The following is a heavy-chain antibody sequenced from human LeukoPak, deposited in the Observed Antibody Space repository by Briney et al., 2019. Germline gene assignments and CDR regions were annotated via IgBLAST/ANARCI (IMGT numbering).Heavy chain of an antibody. CDR3: ARLGGSSGGYAFNI. Sequence: PSETLSLTCAVSGGSISSSNWWSWVRQPPGKGLEWIGEIYHSGSTNYNPSLKSRVAISVDTSKNQFSLKLSSVTAADTAVYYCARLGGSSGGYAFNIWGQGTMVTVSS. D-gene: IGHD6-19*01. CDR2: IYHSGST. CDR1: GGSISSSNW. V-gene: IGHV4-4*02. J-gene: IGHJ3*02.